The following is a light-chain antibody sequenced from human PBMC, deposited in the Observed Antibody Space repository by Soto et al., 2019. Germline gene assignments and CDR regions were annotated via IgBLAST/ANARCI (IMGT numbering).Light chain of an antibody. J-gene: IGKJ2*01. CDR3: QQYGSSVSYT. Sequence: VLTQSPGTLSLSPGERATLSCRASQTVISNYLAWYQQKPGQAPRLLIYGASSRATGIPVRFSGSGSGTDFTLTISRLEPEDFAVYYCQQYGSSVSYTFGQGTKLEIK. V-gene: IGKV3-20*01. CDR2: GAS. CDR1: QTVISNY.